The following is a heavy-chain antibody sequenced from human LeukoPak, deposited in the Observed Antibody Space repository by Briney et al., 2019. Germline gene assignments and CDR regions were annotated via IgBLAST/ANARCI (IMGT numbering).Heavy chain of an antibody. CDR3: AKVGTGDLSRALDY. CDR2: ISDGGGTT. CDR1: GFTFSSYA. V-gene: IGHV3-23*01. J-gene: IGHJ4*02. Sequence: GGSLRLSCAASGFTFSSYAMSWVRQAPGKGLEWVSAISDGGGTTYYAASVQGRFTISRDYSKNTLFLQMNSLRADDTAVYYCAKVGTGDLSRALDYWGQGTLVTVSS. D-gene: IGHD1-14*01.